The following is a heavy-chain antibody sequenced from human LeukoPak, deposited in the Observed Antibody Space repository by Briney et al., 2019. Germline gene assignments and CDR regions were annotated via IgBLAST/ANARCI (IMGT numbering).Heavy chain of an antibody. Sequence: SETLSLTCAVYGGSFSGYYWSWIRQPPGKGLEWIGEINHSGSTNYNPSLKSRVTLSVDTSKNQFSLKLSSVTAADTAVYYCARGRYSSSSHDYWGQGTLVTVSS. CDR3: ARGRYSSSSHDY. D-gene: IGHD6-6*01. CDR1: GGSFSGYY. V-gene: IGHV4-34*01. CDR2: INHSGST. J-gene: IGHJ4*02.